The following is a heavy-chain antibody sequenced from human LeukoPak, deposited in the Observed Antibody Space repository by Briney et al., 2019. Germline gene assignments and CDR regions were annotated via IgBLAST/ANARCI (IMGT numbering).Heavy chain of an antibody. CDR3: TKELHVAVAVADYYYFYMDV. CDR2: INGGGNTT. Sequence: GGSLRLSCAAAGVAFSSFAMGWVRQSPGKGREWLSTINGGGNTTFYADSVQGRFTISRDNSKNTLYLHMDSLRPDDTAIYYCTKELHVAVAVADYYYFYMDVWGRGTAVTVSS. J-gene: IGHJ6*03. V-gene: IGHV3-23*01. D-gene: IGHD6-19*01. CDR1: GVAFSSFA.